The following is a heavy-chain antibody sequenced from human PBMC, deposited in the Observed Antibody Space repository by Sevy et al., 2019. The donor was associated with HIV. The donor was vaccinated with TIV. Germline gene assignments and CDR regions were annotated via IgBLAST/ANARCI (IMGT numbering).Heavy chain of an antibody. CDR3: ARDPTYYYGSGSYYAYYGMDV. CDR2: FYYGSGTT. D-gene: IGHD3-10*01. V-gene: IGHV4-59*11. J-gene: IGHJ6*02. Sequence: SETLSLTCTVSGGSISDHYWSWIRQPPGKGLEWIGYFYYGSGTTNYNPSLKSRVTISIDTSKNQFSLKLSSVTAAYTAVYYWARDPTYYYGSGSYYAYYGMDVWGQGTTVTVSS. CDR1: GGSISDHY.